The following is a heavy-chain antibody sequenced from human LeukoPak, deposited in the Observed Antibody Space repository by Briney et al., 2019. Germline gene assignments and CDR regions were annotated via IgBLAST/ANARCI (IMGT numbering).Heavy chain of an antibody. CDR1: GFTFSDQS. CDR3: AKDVARYYYDSPT. CDR2: ISYDGSNK. D-gene: IGHD3-22*01. J-gene: IGHJ3*01. V-gene: IGHV3-30*18. Sequence: QPGGSLRLSCAASGFTFSDQSMNWVRQAPGKGLEWVAVISYDGSNKYYADFVKGRFTISRDNSKNTLYLQMNSLRAEDTAVYYCAKDVARYYYDSPTWGQGTMVTVSS.